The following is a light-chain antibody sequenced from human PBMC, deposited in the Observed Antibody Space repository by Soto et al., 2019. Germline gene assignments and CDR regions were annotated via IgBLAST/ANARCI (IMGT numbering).Light chain of an antibody. V-gene: IGLV1-47*01. CDR1: SSDVGRNY. CDR2: RND. Sequence: QSVLTQAPSASATPGQRVIISCSGSSSDVGRNYVHWYQHFPGTAPKLLIYRNDERPSGVPDRFPGSKAGTSAARATSGLRCEDESDYYCAAWDVSLRAWVFGGGTEVSVL. CDR3: AAWDVSLRAWV. J-gene: IGLJ3*02.